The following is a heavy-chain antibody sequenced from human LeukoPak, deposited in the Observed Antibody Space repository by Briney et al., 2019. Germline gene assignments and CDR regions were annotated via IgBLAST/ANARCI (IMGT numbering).Heavy chain of an antibody. CDR3: ATRLFGVVIDNWFDP. D-gene: IGHD3-3*01. CDR2: FDPEDGET. Sequence: ASVTVSCKVSGYTLNEISMHWVRQAPGKGLEWMGGFDPEDGETIYAQKFQGRVTMTEDTSTDTAYMELSSLRSEDTAVYYCATRLFGVVIDNWFDPWGQGTLVTVSS. J-gene: IGHJ5*02. V-gene: IGHV1-24*01. CDR1: GYTLNEIS.